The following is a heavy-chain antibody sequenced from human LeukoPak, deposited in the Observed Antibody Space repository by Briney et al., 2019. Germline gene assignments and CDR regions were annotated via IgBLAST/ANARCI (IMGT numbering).Heavy chain of an antibody. CDR2: IYYSGTT. Sequence: SETLSLTCTVSGGSITSYYWSWIRQPPGKGLEWIGYIYYSGTTNYNPSLKSRVTISVDTSKNQFSLKVNSVTAADTAVYYCVRSKSGAYGWFAPWGQGTLVTVSS. V-gene: IGHV4-59*01. J-gene: IGHJ5*02. CDR3: VRSKSGAYGWFAP. D-gene: IGHD2-15*01. CDR1: GGSITSYY.